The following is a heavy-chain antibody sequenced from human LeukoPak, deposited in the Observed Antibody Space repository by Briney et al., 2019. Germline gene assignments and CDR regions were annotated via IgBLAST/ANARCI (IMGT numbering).Heavy chain of an antibody. Sequence: GASVKVSCKASGYTFTGYYIHWVRQAPGQGLEWVGWISPDSGGTNYAQKFQGRVTMTRDTSISTAYMELSRLRSDDTAVYYCARGTYYYDSSGYYWGQGTLVTVSS. CDR3: ARGTYYYDSSGYY. CDR2: ISPDSGGT. V-gene: IGHV1-2*02. CDR1: GYTFTGYY. D-gene: IGHD3-22*01. J-gene: IGHJ4*02.